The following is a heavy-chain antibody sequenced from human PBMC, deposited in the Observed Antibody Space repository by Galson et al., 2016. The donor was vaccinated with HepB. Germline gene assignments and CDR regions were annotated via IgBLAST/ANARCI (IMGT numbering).Heavy chain of an antibody. J-gene: IGHJ4*02. Sequence: SLRLSCAASGFTFSSYGMHWVRQAPGKGLEWVAVISYDGSNKYYADSVKGRFTISRDNSKNTLYLQMNSLRAEDTAVYYCAKDKWVGSGWSWYYFGYWGQETLVTVSS. CDR3: AKDKWVGSGWSWYYFGY. CDR2: ISYDGSNK. V-gene: IGHV3-30*18. CDR1: GFTFSSYG. D-gene: IGHD6-19*01.